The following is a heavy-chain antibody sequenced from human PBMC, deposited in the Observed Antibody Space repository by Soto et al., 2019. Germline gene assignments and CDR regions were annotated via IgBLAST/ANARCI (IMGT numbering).Heavy chain of an antibody. J-gene: IGHJ5*02. CDR1: VFTFSSYA. CDR2: VSYDGSIE. CDR3: AKDLYYYDFSLDDS. V-gene: IGHV3-30*04. D-gene: IGHD3-16*01. Sequence: PWWSLRLSCTGSVFTFSSYAMHWVRLAPGKGLEWVAVVSYDGSIENYADSVRGRFTISRDNSKNTVFLQMNSLRVEDTAVYYCAKDLYYYDFSLDDSWGQGTLVTVSS.